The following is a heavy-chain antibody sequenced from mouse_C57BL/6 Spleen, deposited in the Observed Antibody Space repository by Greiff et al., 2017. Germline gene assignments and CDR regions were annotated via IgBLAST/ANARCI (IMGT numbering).Heavy chain of an antibody. V-gene: IGHV5-9*01. CDR3: ARQGGWYLDY. CDR2: ISGGGGNT. J-gene: IGHJ2*01. CDR1: GFTFSSYT. D-gene: IGHD2-3*01. Sequence: EVMLVESGGGLVKPGGSLKLSCAASGFTFSSYTMSWVRQTPEKRLEWVATISGGGGNTYYPDSVKGRFTISRDNAKNTLYLQMSSLRSEDTALYYCARQGGWYLDYWGQGTTLTVSS.